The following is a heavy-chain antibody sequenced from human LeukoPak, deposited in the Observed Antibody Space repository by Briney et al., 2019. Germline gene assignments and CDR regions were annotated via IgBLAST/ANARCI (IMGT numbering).Heavy chain of an antibody. D-gene: IGHD1-26*01. Sequence: ASVKVSCKASGYTFTSYYMHWVRQAPGQGLEWMGIINPSGGSTSYAQKFQGRVTMTEDTSTDTAYMELSSLRSEDTAVYYCAFSVGDSGSYYERAFDIWGQGTMVTVSS. CDR2: INPSGGST. J-gene: IGHJ3*02. V-gene: IGHV1-46*01. CDR1: GYTFTSYY. CDR3: AFSVGDSGSYYERAFDI.